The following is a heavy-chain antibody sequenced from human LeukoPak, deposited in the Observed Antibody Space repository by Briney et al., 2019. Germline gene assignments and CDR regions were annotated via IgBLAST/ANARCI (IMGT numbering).Heavy chain of an antibody. D-gene: IGHD6-19*01. CDR2: INTDGTVT. V-gene: IGHV3-74*01. Sequence: GGSLRLSCAASGFTFSNYGMLWVRQAPGKGLESVSRINTDGTVTTYADSVKGRFTVSRDNADNTMFLQMNSVRDDDTAVYYCATNQWLAPPPDSWGQGTPVTVSS. CDR3: ATNQWLAPPPDS. J-gene: IGHJ4*02. CDR1: GFTFSNYG.